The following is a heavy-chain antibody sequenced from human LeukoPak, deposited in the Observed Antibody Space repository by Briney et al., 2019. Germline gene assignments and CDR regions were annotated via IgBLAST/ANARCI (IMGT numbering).Heavy chain of an antibody. Sequence: SETLSLTCSVSGYSISSGYYWSWIRQPPGKGLEWIGYIYYSGSTNYNPSLKSRVTISVDTSKNQFSLKLSSVTAADTAVYYCARAIGGSGSYYNAFYYYYGMDVWGQGTTVTVSS. D-gene: IGHD3-10*01. CDR2: IYYSGST. CDR3: ARAIGGSGSYYNAFYYYYGMDV. CDR1: GYSISSGYY. V-gene: IGHV4-61*01. J-gene: IGHJ6*02.